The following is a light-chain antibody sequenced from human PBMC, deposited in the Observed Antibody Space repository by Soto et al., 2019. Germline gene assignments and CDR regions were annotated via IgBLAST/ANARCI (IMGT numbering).Light chain of an antibody. J-gene: IGLJ1*01. Sequence: LTQPASVSGSPGQSITISCTGTSSDVGGYNYVSWYQQHPGKAPKLMIYDVSSRPSGVSNRFSGSKSGNTASLTISGLQAEDEADYYCSSYTSSTTLYVFGTGTKVTVL. V-gene: IGLV2-14*01. CDR3: SSYTSSTTLYV. CDR1: SSDVGGYNY. CDR2: DVS.